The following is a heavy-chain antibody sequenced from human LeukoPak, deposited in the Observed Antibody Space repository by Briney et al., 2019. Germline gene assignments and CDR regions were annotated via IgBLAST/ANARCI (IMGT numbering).Heavy chain of an antibody. CDR3: ARDFSVAGTGEGFDY. V-gene: IGHV3-30*04. CDR2: ISFDGSNK. J-gene: IGHJ4*02. CDR1: GFTFRSYA. Sequence: GRSLRLSCAASGFTFRSYAMHWVRQAPGKGLEWVAVISFDGSNKYYADSVKGRFTISRDNSKNTLSLQMNSLRAEDTAMYHCARDFSVAGTGEGFDYWGQGTLVTVSS. D-gene: IGHD6-19*01.